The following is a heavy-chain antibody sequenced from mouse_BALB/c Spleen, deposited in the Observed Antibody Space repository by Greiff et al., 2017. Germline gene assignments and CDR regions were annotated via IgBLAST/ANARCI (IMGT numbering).Heavy chain of an antibody. J-gene: IGHJ4*01. V-gene: IGHV5-6-3*01. CDR3: ARRGVYSYAMDY. CDR2: INSNGGST. CDR1: GFTFSSYG. Sequence: DVQLVESGGGLVQPGGSLKLSCAASGFTFSSYGMSWVRQTPDKRLELVATINSNGGSTYYPDSVKGRFTISRDNAKNTLYLQMSSLKSEDTAMYYCARRGVYSYAMDYWGQGTSVTVSS. D-gene: IGHD1-1*01.